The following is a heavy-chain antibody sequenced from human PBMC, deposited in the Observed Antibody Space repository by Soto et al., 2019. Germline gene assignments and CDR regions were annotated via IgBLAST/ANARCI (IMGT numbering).Heavy chain of an antibody. V-gene: IGHV4-59*01. D-gene: IGHD3-3*01. CDR1: GGSISRYY. J-gene: IGHJ6*02. Sequence: SETLSLTCTVSGGSISRYYWSWIRQPPGKGLEWLGYIYYSGSTNYNPSLKSRVTISVDTSKDQFSLKLTSVTAADTAVYYCARGITIFGGGMDVWGQGTTVTVSS. CDR3: ARGITIFGGGMDV. CDR2: IYYSGST.